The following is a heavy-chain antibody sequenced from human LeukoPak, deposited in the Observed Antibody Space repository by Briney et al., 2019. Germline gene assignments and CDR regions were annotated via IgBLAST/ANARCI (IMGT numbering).Heavy chain of an antibody. CDR2: IIPILGIA. CDR3: AREHCSSTSCERVDYYYFGMDV. J-gene: IGHJ6*04. V-gene: IGHV1-69*04. Sequence: SVKVSCKASGGTFSSYAISWVRQAPGQGLEWMGRIIPILGIANCAQKFQGRVTISSDKSKNTAYKALSSLRSEDTAVYYCAREHCSSTSCERVDYYYFGMDVWGEGTTVTVSS. CDR1: GGTFSSYA. D-gene: IGHD2-2*01.